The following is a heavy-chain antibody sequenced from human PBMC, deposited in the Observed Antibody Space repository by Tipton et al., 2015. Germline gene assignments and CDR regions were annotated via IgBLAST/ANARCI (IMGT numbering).Heavy chain of an antibody. J-gene: IGHJ6*02. CDR2: ISYSGST. Sequence: TLSLTCTVSGGSVSTSNYYWGWIRQSPGKGLEWIGYISYSGSTHYNPSLKRRVTISLDTSKNQFSLRLSSVTAADTAVYYCARESLNTIFGVALDYGMDVWGQGTTVTVSS. V-gene: IGHV4-61*01. D-gene: IGHD3-3*01. CDR3: ARESLNTIFGVALDYGMDV. CDR1: GGSVSTSNYY.